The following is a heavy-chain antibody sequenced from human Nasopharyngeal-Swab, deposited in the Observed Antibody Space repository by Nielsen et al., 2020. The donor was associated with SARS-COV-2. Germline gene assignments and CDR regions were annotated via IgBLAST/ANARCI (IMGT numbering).Heavy chain of an antibody. Sequence: GESLKISCAASGFTFSSYAMSWVRQAPGKGLEWVSAISGSGGSTYYADSVKGRFTISRDNAKNTLYLQMNSLRAEDTAVYYCARGWQLEEDGMDVWGQGTTVTVSS. V-gene: IGHV3-23*01. CDR2: ISGSGGST. CDR1: GFTFSSYA. CDR3: ARGWQLEEDGMDV. J-gene: IGHJ6*02. D-gene: IGHD6-6*01.